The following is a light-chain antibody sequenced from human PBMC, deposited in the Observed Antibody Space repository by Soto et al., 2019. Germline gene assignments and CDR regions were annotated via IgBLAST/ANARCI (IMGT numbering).Light chain of an antibody. J-gene: IGKJ1*01. CDR2: ATS. Sequence: EIVLTQSPGTLSLSPGEGATLSCRASQTININYLAWYQQKPGQAPRLLMYATSSRATGIPDRFSGSGSGTDLTLTICRLEPEGFAMYYRQQDDTSPRTFGQGSTLEI. V-gene: IGKV3-20*01. CDR1: QTININY. CDR3: QQDDTSPRT.